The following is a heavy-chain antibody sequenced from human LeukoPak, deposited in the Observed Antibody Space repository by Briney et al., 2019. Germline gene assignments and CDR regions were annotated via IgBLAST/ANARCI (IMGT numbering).Heavy chain of an antibody. Sequence: SETLSLTCAVSGDSIKRGYYWAWIRQPPGKGLEWIGSIDHSGSYYSTPSLKSRLTISLHSSEKHFSMELNSVTAADTAVYYCARGVSDSGGYRYYGGFYYFDFWGQGTLVTVSS. J-gene: IGHJ4*02. CDR3: ARGVSDSGGYRYYGGFYYFDF. D-gene: IGHD3-22*01. V-gene: IGHV4-38-2*01. CDR1: GDSIKRGYY. CDR2: IDHSGSY.